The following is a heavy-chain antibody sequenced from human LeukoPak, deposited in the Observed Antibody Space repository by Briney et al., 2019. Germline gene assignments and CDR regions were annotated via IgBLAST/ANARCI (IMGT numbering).Heavy chain of an antibody. CDR2: ISYDGSNK. J-gene: IGHJ4*02. CDR3: ANAYGGNTGLCDY. Sequence: GGSLRLSCAASGITFSSYGMYWVRQAPGKGLEWEAVISYDGSNKYYADSVKGRFTISRDNTKYTLCLQMNSLRAEDTAVYYCANAYGGNTGLCDYWGQGTLVTVSS. D-gene: IGHD4-23*01. CDR1: GITFSSYG. V-gene: IGHV3-30*18.